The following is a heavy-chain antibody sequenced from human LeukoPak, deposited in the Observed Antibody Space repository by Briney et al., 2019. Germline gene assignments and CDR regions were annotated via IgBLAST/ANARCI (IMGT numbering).Heavy chain of an antibody. Sequence: SSETLSLTCTVSGGPISSYYWSWIRQSAGKGLEWIGRIYSSGNTNYNPSLKSRVTMSVDTSKNQFSLNLSSVTAADTAVYYCARGRRTSQYFYDSSTYFDYWGQGTLVTVSS. V-gene: IGHV4-4*07. CDR3: ARGRRTSQYFYDSSTYFDY. J-gene: IGHJ4*02. CDR2: IYSSGNT. CDR1: GGPISSYY. D-gene: IGHD3-22*01.